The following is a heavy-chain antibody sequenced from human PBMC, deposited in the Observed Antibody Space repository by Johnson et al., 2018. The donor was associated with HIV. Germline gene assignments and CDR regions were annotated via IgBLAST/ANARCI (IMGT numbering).Heavy chain of an antibody. D-gene: IGHD2-8*01. J-gene: IGHJ3*02. V-gene: IGHV3-23*04. CDR1: GFTFSSYA. Sequence: MLLVESGGGVVQPGRSLRLSCAASGFTFSSYAMSWVRQAPGKGLEWVSAISGSGGSTYYADSVKGRFTISRDNSKNTLYLQMNSLRAEDTAVYYCMLRTHAEKAFDIWGQGTMVTVSS. CDR3: MLRTHAEKAFDI. CDR2: ISGSGGST.